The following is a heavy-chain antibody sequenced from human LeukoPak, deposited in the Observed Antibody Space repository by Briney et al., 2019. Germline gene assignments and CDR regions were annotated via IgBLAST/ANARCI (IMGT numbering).Heavy chain of an antibody. CDR1: GFTFSSYP. D-gene: IGHD2-15*01. CDR2: ISGSGGNT. V-gene: IGHV3-23*01. CDR3: ARDPASGGFDS. Sequence: PGGSLRLSCAASGFTFSSYPMSWVRQAPGKGLEWVSAISGSGGNTYYADSVKGRFTISRDDSKNTLYLQMNSLRAEDTAVYYCARDPASGGFDSWGQGILVTVSS. J-gene: IGHJ4*02.